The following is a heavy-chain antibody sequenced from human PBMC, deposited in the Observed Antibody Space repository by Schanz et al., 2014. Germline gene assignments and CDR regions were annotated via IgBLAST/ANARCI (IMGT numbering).Heavy chain of an antibody. CDR2: ISSSGST. CDR3: IRGDIMVVPVAHF. V-gene: IGHV3-23*01. D-gene: IGHD2-2*01. CDR1: GFTFSSYG. Sequence: EGQLLESGGGLVQPGGSLRLSCAASGFTFSSYGMSWVCQAPGKGLEWVSGISSSGSTYYADSVKGRFTISRDNSKNTLYLQMNSLRAEDTAVYYCIRGDIMVVPVAHFWGQGILVTVSS. J-gene: IGHJ4*02.